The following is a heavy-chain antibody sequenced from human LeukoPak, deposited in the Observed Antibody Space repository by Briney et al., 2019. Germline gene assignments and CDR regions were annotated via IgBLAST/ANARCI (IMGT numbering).Heavy chain of an antibody. Sequence: SSETLSLTCTVSGYSISSGYYWGWIRQPPGKGLEWIGSIYHSGSTYSNSSLKSRVTLSVDTSKNHFSLKLSSVTAADTAVYYCARDRRNYDDSGYYFDYWGQGTLVTVSS. D-gene: IGHD3-22*01. CDR1: GYSISSGYY. J-gene: IGHJ4*02. CDR3: ARDRRNYDDSGYYFDY. V-gene: IGHV4-38-2*02. CDR2: IYHSGST.